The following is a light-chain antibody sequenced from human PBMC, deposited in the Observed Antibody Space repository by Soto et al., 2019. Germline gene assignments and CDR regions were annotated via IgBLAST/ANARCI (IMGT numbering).Light chain of an antibody. Sequence: EILLTQSPVTLSVSPGARATLSCRASQSLTSNLAWYQQRPGQAPRLLIYDTSTRATDVPARFSGSGSGTEFTFTIASLQSEDFAVYYCQQYNHWPRMLSFGGGTRVEL. J-gene: IGKJ4*01. V-gene: IGKV3-15*01. CDR3: QQYNHWPRMLS. CDR2: DTS. CDR1: QSLTSN.